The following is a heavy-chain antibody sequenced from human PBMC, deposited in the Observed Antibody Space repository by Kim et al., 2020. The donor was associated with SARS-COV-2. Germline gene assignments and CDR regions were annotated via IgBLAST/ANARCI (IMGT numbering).Heavy chain of an antibody. J-gene: IGHJ4*02. V-gene: IGHV3-9*01. CDR3: AKGIRIRYTYGYFDY. D-gene: IGHD5-18*01. Sequence: SVKGRSTISRDNAKNSLYLQMNSLRAEDTAFYYCAKGIRIRYTYGYFDYWGQGTLVTVSS.